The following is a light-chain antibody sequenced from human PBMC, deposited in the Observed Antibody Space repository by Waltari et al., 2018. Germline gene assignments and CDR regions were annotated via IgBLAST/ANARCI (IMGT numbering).Light chain of an antibody. J-gene: IGLJ1*01. CDR3: SSFTTTSTSV. CDR1: SGDIGSYNS. V-gene: IGLV2-14*01. Sequence: QSALTQPASVSGSLGQSITISCTGTSGDIGSYNSVSWYQQYPGKAPKLIIYEATNRPSGVSFRFSGSKSGNTASLTISRLQGQDEADYYCSSFTTTSTSVFGTGTKVSVL. CDR2: EAT.